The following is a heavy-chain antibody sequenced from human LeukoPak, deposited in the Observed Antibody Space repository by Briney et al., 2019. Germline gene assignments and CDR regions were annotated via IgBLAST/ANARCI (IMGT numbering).Heavy chain of an antibody. V-gene: IGHV4-39*07. J-gene: IGHJ4*02. CDR3: ARTLGSYGYHY. Sequence: PSETLSLTCTVSGGSISSSSYYWGWIRQPPGKGLEWIGTIYYSGSTYYNPSLKSRVTISVDTSKNQFSLKLSSVTAADTAVYYCARTLGSYGYHYWGQGTLVTVSS. D-gene: IGHD5-18*01. CDR1: GGSISSSSYY. CDR2: IYYSGST.